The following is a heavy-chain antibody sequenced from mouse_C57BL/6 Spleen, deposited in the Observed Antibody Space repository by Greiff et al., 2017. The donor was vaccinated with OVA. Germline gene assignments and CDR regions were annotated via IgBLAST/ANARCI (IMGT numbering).Heavy chain of an antibody. D-gene: IGHD3-2*02. CDR2: IYPGSGST. CDR1: GYTFTSYW. Sequence: QVQLKQPGAELVKPGASVKMSCKASGYTFTSYWITWVKQRPGQGLEWIGDIYPGSGSTNYNEKFKSKATLTVDTSSSTAYMQLSSLTSEDSAVYYCAGGQLSPYAMDYWGQGTSVTVSS. V-gene: IGHV1-55*01. J-gene: IGHJ4*01. CDR3: AGGQLSPYAMDY.